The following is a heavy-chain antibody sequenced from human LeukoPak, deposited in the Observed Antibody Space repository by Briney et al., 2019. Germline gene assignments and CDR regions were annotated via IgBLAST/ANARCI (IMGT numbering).Heavy chain of an antibody. J-gene: IGHJ3*02. V-gene: IGHV3-7*01. D-gene: IGHD2-15*01. Sequence: GGSLRLSCEASGFTFSSYWMSWVRQAPGKGQEWVANIKQDGSEKYYVDSVKGRFTISRDNAKNSLYLQMNSLRAEDTAVYYCAREYCSGGSCYSSLDAFDIWGQGTMVTVSS. CDR1: GFTFSSYW. CDR3: AREYCSGGSCYSSLDAFDI. CDR2: IKQDGSEK.